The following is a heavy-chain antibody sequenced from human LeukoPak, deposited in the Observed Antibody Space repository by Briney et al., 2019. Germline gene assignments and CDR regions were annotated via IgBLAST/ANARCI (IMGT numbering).Heavy chain of an antibody. CDR1: GFSLATHGVR. CDR2: ISWDDNK. Sequence: SGPTLVKPTQTLTLTCTFSGFSLATHGVRVGWIRQPPGKALEWLALISWDDNKYYSPSLESRLTIAKDTSKNQVVLVMTDMDPVDTATYYCSRRIVGGVDFFDPWGLGVLVTVSS. CDR3: SRRIVGGVDFFDP. V-gene: IGHV2-5*02. D-gene: IGHD2-8*02. J-gene: IGHJ5*01.